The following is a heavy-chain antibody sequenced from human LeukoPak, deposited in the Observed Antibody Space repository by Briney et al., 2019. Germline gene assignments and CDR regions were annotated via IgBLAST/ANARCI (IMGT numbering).Heavy chain of an antibody. CDR2: ISAYNDNT. J-gene: IGHJ3*02. CDR3: ARSRREQWLENDAFDI. V-gene: IGHV1-18*01. Sequence: ASVKVSCKASGYTFTSYGISWVRQAPGQGLEWMGWISAYNDNTNYAQKLQGRVTMTTDTSTSTAYMELRSLRSDDTAVYYCARSRREQWLENDAFDIWGQGTMVTVSS. CDR1: GYTFTSYG. D-gene: IGHD6-19*01.